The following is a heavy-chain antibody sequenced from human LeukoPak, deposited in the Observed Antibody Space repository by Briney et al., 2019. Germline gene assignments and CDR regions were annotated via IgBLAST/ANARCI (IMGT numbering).Heavy chain of an antibody. CDR1: GFTFSDYY. Sequence: SGGSLRLSCAASGFTFSDYYMSWIRQAPGKGLEWVSYISSSGSTIYYADSVKGRFTISRDNAKNSLSLQMNSLRAEDTAVYYCARPLMYYYGSETYFWFDPWGQGTLVTVSS. D-gene: IGHD3-10*01. J-gene: IGHJ5*02. V-gene: IGHV3-11*04. CDR3: ARPLMYYYGSETYFWFDP. CDR2: ISSSGSTI.